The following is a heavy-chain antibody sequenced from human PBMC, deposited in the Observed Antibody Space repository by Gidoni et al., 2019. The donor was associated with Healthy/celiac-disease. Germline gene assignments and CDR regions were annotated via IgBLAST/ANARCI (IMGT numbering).Heavy chain of an antibody. Sequence: QVQLQQWGAGLLTSSETLSLTCAVYGGSFSGYYWSWIRQPPGKGLEWIGEINHSGSTNYNPSLKSRVTISVDTSKNQFSLKLSSVTAADTAVYYCARGRFSYLHSGSYPTTYWYFDLWGRGTLVTVSS. D-gene: IGHD1-26*01. CDR1: GGSFSGYY. CDR2: INHSGST. CDR3: ARGRFSYLHSGSYPTTYWYFDL. J-gene: IGHJ2*01. V-gene: IGHV4-34*01.